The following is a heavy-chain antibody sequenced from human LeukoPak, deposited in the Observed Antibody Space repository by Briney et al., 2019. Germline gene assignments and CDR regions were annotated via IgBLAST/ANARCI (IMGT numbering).Heavy chain of an antibody. CDR3: ARATTPRTRGLERPFLTAYYYYYYMDV. CDR1: GFTFSSYW. V-gene: IGHV3-7*01. D-gene: IGHD7-27*01. CDR2: VKQEGSEN. Sequence: GGSLRLSCAASGFTFSSYWMSWVRQAPWKGLEWVANVKQEGSENYYVDSVKGRFTISRDNAKNSLYLQMNSLRAEDTAVYYCARATTPRTRGLERPFLTAYYYYYYMDVWGKGTTVTVSS. J-gene: IGHJ6*03.